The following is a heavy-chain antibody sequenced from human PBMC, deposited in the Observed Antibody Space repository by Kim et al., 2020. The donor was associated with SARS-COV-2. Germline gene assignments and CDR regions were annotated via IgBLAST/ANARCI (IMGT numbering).Heavy chain of an antibody. CDR1: GFTFSNAW. D-gene: IGHD3-10*01. CDR2: IKSKTAGGTT. V-gene: IGHV3-15*01. J-gene: IGHJ4*02. Sequence: GGSLRLSCVVSGFTFSNAWMSWVRQAPGKGLEWVGRIKSKTAGGTTDHAAPVKGRFTISRDDSKNTLYLQMNSLKTEDTAVYYCTTVKIYYYGSETYYGGADFWGLGTLVTVSS. CDR3: TTVKIYYYGSETYYGGADF.